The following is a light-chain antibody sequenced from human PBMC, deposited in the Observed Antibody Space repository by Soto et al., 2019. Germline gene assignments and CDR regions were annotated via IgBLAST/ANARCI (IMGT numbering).Light chain of an antibody. CDR3: QQSNDWWT. Sequence: EILMTQSPGTLSLSPGESATLSCRASQSVSSSYLAWYQQKPGEAPRLLIYGASTRATGIPARFSGSGSGTEFTLTIRSLQSEDFAVYYCQQSNDWWTFGQGTKVDIK. CDR2: GAS. V-gene: IGKV3-15*01. CDR1: QSVSSSY. J-gene: IGKJ1*01.